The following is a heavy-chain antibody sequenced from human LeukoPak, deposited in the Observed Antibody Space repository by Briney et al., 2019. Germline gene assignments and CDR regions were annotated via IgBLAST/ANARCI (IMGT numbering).Heavy chain of an antibody. D-gene: IGHD3-22*01. J-gene: IGHJ4*02. CDR1: GFPFSSYW. Sequence: GGSLRLSCAASGFPFSSYWMSWVRQAPGKGLEWVANIRHDGSETYYVDSLRGRFTISRDNAKNLVYLQMSSLRAEDTAIYYCARDETYDYESNGYLDLWGQGTVVTVSS. CDR2: IRHDGSET. CDR3: ARDETYDYESNGYLDL. V-gene: IGHV3-7*01.